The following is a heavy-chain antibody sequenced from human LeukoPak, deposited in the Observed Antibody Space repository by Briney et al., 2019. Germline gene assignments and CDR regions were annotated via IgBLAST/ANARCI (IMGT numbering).Heavy chain of an antibody. V-gene: IGHV4-31*03. CDR2: IYYSENA. J-gene: IGHJ4*02. D-gene: IGHD3-10*01. CDR1: GGSISSGGYY. CDR3: ARVVFGYYDSGSHDF. Sequence: SETLSLTCTVSGGSISSGGYYWSWVRQHPGKGLEWIGYIYYSENAYYNPSLKSRVTISVDTSKNQFSLKLSSVTAADTAVYYCARVVFGYYDSGSHDFWGQETLVTVTS.